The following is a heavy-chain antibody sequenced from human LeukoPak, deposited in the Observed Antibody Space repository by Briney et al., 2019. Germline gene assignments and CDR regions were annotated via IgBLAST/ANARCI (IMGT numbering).Heavy chain of an antibody. CDR2: IYPADSDT. Sequence: SGESLKISCQVSGYIFTHYWIGWVRQMPGKGLESMGIIYPADSDTTYSPSFRGQVTISADKSISTVYLHWSSLKASDTAMYYCATYAGTSSKFFHHWGQGTLVTVSS. CDR3: ATYAGTSSKFFHH. CDR1: GYIFTHYW. V-gene: IGHV5-51*01. J-gene: IGHJ1*01. D-gene: IGHD3-10*01.